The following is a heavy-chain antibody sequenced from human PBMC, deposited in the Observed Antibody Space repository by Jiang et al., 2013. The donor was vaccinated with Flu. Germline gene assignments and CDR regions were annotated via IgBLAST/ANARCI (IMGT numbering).Heavy chain of an antibody. J-gene: IGHJ6*02. D-gene: IGHD3-22*01. CDR2: ISGSGGST. CDR3: ATEIVVIDYYGMDV. Sequence: WVSAISGSGGSTYYADSVKGRFTISRDNSKNTLYLQMNSLRAEDTAVYYCATEIVVIDYYGMDVWGQGTTVTVSS. V-gene: IGHV3-23*01.